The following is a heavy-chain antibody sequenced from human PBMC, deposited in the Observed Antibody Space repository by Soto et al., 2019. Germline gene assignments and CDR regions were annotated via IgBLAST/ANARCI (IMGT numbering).Heavy chain of an antibody. Sequence: GGSLRLSCAASGFTFSSYAMHWVRQAPGKGLEWVAVISYDGSNKYYADSVKGRFTISRDNSKNTLYLQMNSLRAEDTAVYYCARDPAYSRGTQKYYYYYGMDVWGQGTTVTVSS. CDR3: ARDPAYSRGTQKYYYYYGMDV. D-gene: IGHD6-13*01. V-gene: IGHV3-30-3*01. CDR2: ISYDGSNK. CDR1: GFTFSSYA. J-gene: IGHJ6*02.